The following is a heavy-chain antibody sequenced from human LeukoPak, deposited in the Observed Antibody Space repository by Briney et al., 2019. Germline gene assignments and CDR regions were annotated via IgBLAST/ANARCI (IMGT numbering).Heavy chain of an antibody. J-gene: IGHJ5*01. CDR3: AKHDWNYDS. Sequence: GGSLRLSCAASGFTFDDYSMHWVRQAPGKGLEWASLISGDGGTTYYADSVKGRFTISRDNSKNSLYLQMSSLRTEDTALYYCAKHDWNYDSWGQGTLVTVSS. CDR2: ISGDGGTT. CDR1: GFTFDDYS. V-gene: IGHV3-43*02. D-gene: IGHD1-7*01.